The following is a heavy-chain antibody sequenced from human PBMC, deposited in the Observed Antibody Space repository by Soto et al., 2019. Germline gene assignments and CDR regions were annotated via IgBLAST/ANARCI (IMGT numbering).Heavy chain of an antibody. CDR2: ISSSSSYI. CDR3: AANLYSSSSPPRY. CDR1: VFTFSSYS. Sequence: PVGSLRLSCAASVFTFSSYSMNCVRHAPGKWLEWVSSISSSSSYIYYADSVKGRFTISRDNAKNSLYLQMNSLRAEDTAVYYCAANLYSSSSPPRYWGQGTLVNVS. D-gene: IGHD6-6*01. V-gene: IGHV3-21*01. J-gene: IGHJ4*02.